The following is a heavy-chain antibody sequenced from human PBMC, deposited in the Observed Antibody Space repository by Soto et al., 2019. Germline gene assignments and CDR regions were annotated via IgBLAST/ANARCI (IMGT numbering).Heavy chain of an antibody. V-gene: IGHV4-31*03. J-gene: IGHJ6*03. D-gene: IGHD2-2*01. CDR3: ARLPRDIVVVPADYYYYYYMDV. Sequence: PSETLSLTCTVSGGSISSGGYYWSWIRQHPGKGLEWIGYIYYSGSTYYNPSLKSRVTISVDTSKNQFSLKLSSVTAADTAVYYCARLPRDIVVVPADYYYYYYMDVWGKGTTVTVSS. CDR1: GGSISSGGYY. CDR2: IYYSGST.